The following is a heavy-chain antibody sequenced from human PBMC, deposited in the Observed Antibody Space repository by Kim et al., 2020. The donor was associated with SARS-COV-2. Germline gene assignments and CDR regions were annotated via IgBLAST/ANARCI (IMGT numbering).Heavy chain of an antibody. CDR1: GFTFSSYA. D-gene: IGHD5-18*01. CDR3: AKDMLRGDSYGYFDY. J-gene: IGHJ4*02. CDR2: ISGSGGST. Sequence: GSLRLSCAASGFTFSSYAMSWVRQAPGKGLEWVSAISGSGGSTYYADSVKGRFTISRDNSKNTLYLQMNSLRAEDTAVYYCAKDMLRGDSYGYFDYWGQGTLVTVSS. V-gene: IGHV3-23*01.